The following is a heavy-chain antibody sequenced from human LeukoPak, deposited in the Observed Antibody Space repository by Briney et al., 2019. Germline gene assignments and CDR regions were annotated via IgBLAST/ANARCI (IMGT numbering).Heavy chain of an antibody. CDR1: GGSFRGHY. CDR3: ARMTTWLFNRARDYGMDV. J-gene: IGHJ6*02. D-gene: IGHD3-22*01. V-gene: IGHV4-34*01. Sequence: KASETLSLTCALYGGSFRGHYWSWIPQPPGKGLEWIGEINHSGSTNYNPSLQSRVTRSVDTSKNQFSLKLSSVTAADTAVYYCARMTTWLFNRARDYGMDVWGQGTTVTVSS. CDR2: INHSGST.